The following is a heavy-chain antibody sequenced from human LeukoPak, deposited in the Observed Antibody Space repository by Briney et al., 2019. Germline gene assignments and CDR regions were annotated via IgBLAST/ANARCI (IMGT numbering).Heavy chain of an antibody. V-gene: IGHV3-21*01. CDR3: ARVFWETVDTGYYSDF. Sequence: GGSLRLSCVASEFVFSSHAMIWVRQAPGKGLEWISSITSSSSDIFYADSVRGRFTISRDNANNALHLQMNSLRAEDTAVYYCARVFWETVDTGYYSDFWGQGTLVTVSS. D-gene: IGHD3-22*01. CDR1: EFVFSSHA. J-gene: IGHJ4*02. CDR2: ITSSSSDI.